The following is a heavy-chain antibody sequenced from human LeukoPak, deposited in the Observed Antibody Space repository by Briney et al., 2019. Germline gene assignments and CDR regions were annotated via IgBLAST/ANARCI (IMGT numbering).Heavy chain of an antibody. CDR2: IYYSGST. Sequence: PSETLSLTCTVSGGSISSYYWSWIRQPPGKGLEWIGYIYYSGSTNYNPSLKGRVTISVDTSKNQFSLKLSSVTAADTAVYYCARGTSSGHYYFVHWGQGTLVTVSS. J-gene: IGHJ4*02. CDR1: GGSISSYY. CDR3: ARGTSSGHYYFVH. V-gene: IGHV4-59*01. D-gene: IGHD3-22*01.